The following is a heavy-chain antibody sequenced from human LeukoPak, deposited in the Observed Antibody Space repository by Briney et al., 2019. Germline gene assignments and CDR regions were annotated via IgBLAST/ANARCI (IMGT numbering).Heavy chain of an antibody. J-gene: IGHJ4*02. Sequence: GASVNVSCKASGYIFTDYAIQCVRQAPGQGLECMGCINAVNGKTKYSQKFQGRVTITRDTSASTPYMELSGLRSDDTAVYYCARARWTSTVTPYYLDFWGQGTLVTVSS. CDR1: GYIFTDYA. CDR2: INAVNGKT. CDR3: ARARWTSTVTPYYLDF. D-gene: IGHD4-17*01. V-gene: IGHV1-3*01.